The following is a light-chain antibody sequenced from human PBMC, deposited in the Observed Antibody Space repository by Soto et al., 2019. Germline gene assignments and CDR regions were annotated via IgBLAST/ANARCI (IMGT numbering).Light chain of an antibody. CDR2: GAS. Sequence: EIVLTQSPVTLSFSPFERATLSCRASQSLTSSYLAWYQQKPGQAPRLLIYGASSRATGIPDRFTGSGSGTDFTLTISRLEPEDFAVYYCQQYDGSPRTFGQGTKVDIK. V-gene: IGKV3-20*01. CDR1: QSLTSSY. J-gene: IGKJ1*01. CDR3: QQYDGSPRT.